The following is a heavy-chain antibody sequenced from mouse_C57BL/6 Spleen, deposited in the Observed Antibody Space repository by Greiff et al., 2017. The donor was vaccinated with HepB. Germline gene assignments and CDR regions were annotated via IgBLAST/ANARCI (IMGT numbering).Heavy chain of an antibody. CDR1: GFTFSSYG. Sequence: EVQVVESGGDLVKPGGSLKLSCAASGFTFSSYGMSWVRQTPDKRLEWVATISSGGSYTYYPDSVQGRFTISRDNAKNTLYLQMSSLKSEDTAMYYCARQAEGGFAYWGQGTLVTVSA. CDR3: ARQAEGGFAY. CDR2: ISSGGSYT. V-gene: IGHV5-6*01. J-gene: IGHJ3*01.